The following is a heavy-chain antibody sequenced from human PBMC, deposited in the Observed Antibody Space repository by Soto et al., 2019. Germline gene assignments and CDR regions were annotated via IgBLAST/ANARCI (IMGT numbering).Heavy chain of an antibody. CDR3: ARGTPVDIVPARRFDP. CDR1: GFTFSSYS. Sequence: GGSLRLSCAASGFTFSSYSMNWVRQAPGKGLEWVSSISSSSSYIYYADSVKGRFTISRDNAKNSLYLQMNSLRAEDTAVYYCARGTPVDIVPARRFDPWGQGTLVTVSS. J-gene: IGHJ5*02. V-gene: IGHV3-21*01. D-gene: IGHD5-12*01. CDR2: ISSSSSYI.